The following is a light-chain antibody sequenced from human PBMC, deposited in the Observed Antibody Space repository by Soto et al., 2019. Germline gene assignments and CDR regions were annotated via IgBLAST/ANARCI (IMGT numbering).Light chain of an antibody. Sequence: QSALTQPASVSGSPGQSINISCTGTSSDVGGYNYVSWYQHHPGKAPKLIIYDVSNRPSGVSNPFSGSTSGNTASLTISGLQPEDEADYYCSSYTTSNTRQIVFGTGTKVTVL. CDR1: SSDVGGYNY. CDR3: SSYTTSNTRQIV. V-gene: IGLV2-14*03. CDR2: DVS. J-gene: IGLJ1*01.